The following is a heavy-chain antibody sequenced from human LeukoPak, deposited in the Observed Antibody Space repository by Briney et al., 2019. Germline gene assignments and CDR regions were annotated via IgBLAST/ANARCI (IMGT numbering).Heavy chain of an antibody. Sequence: PSEPLSLTCTVSGASISSYYWSWIRQPPGKGLEWIGYIYYSGSTNYNPSLKSRVTISVDTSKNQFSLKLSSVTAADTAVYYCARVGGSSWFPFDPWGQGTLVTVSS. D-gene: IGHD6-13*01. CDR3: ARVGGSSWFPFDP. J-gene: IGHJ5*02. CDR2: IYYSGST. CDR1: GASISSYY. V-gene: IGHV4-59*01.